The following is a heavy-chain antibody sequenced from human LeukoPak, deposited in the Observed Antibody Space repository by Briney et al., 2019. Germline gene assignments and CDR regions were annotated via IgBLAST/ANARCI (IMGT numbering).Heavy chain of an antibody. D-gene: IGHD2-15*01. CDR2: IIPIFGTA. Sequence: ASVKVSCKASGGTFSSYAISWVRQAPGQGLEWMGGIIPIFGTANYAQKFQGRVTITADESTSTAYMELSSLRSEDTAVYYCATEGDCSGGSCYSYFDYWGQGTLVTVSS. J-gene: IGHJ4*02. CDR1: GGTFSSYA. V-gene: IGHV1-69*01. CDR3: ATEGDCSGGSCYSYFDY.